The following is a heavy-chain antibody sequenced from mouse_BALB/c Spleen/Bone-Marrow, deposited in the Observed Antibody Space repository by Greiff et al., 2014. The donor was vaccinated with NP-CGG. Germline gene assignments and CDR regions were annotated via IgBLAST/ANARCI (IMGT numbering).Heavy chain of an antibody. D-gene: IGHD3-1*01. V-gene: IGHV2-2*02. CDR1: GFSLTTYG. CDR2: IWSGGST. J-gene: IGHJ2*01. Sequence: VQLQQSGPGLVQPSQSLSITYTVSGFSLTTYGVHWVRQSPGKGLEWLGVIWSGGSTDYNAAFISRLSISKDNSKSQVFFKMNSLQANDTAIYYCARNHRGYYSGYWGQGTTLTVSS. CDR3: ARNHRGYYSGY.